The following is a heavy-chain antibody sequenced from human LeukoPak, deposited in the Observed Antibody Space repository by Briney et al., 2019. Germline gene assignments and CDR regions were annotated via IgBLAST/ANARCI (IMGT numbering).Heavy chain of an antibody. J-gene: IGHJ4*02. CDR1: GFTFSSYG. CDR3: ARKVAAPDY. D-gene: IGHD6-19*01. CDR2: ISGGGVST. Sequence: GGTLRLSCAASGFTFSSYGMSWVRQAPEKGLQWVSAISGGGVSTYYADSVRGRFTISRDNSKNTLCLQMNSLRAEDTAVYYCARKVAAPDYWGQGTLVTVSS. V-gene: IGHV3-23*01.